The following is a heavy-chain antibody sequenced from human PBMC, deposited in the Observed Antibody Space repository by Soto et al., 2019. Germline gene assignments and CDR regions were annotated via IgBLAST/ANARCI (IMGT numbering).Heavy chain of an antibody. J-gene: IGHJ4*02. CDR2: VYYTGST. D-gene: IGHD3-22*01. CDR1: GDSISTFY. Sequence: SETLSLTCTVSGDSISTFYWGWMRQSPGKELEWIGYVYYTGSTNYNPSLKSRVTISVDRSKNQFSLKLTSANATDTAVYYCARGRTVRNYADDSSDYFYLFDYWGQGTQVTVSS. V-gene: IGHV4-59*01. CDR3: ARGRTVRNYADDSSDYFYLFDY.